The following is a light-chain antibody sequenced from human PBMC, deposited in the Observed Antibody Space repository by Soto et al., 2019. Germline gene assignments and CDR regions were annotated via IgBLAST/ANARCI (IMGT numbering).Light chain of an antibody. CDR1: QSVSSSY. J-gene: IGKJ4*01. V-gene: IGKV3-20*01. CDR3: QQYGSSPAVT. Sequence: EIVLTQSPGTLSLSPGERATLSCRASQSVSSSYLAWYQQKPGQAPRLLIYGASSRSTGIPDRFSGSGSGTDFPLSISSLETEDFAVYYCQQYGSSPAVTFGGGTKVEIQ. CDR2: GAS.